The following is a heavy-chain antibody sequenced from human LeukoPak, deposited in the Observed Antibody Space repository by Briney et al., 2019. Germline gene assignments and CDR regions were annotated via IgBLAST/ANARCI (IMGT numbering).Heavy chain of an antibody. Sequence: SETLSLTCTVSGGSISSSSYYWGWIRQPPGKGLEWIGSIYYSGSTYYNPSLKSRVTISVDTSKNQFSLKLSSVTAADTAVYYCAGHVKAAAEFDYWGQGTLVTVSS. CDR2: IYYSGST. J-gene: IGHJ4*02. CDR1: GGSISSSSYY. D-gene: IGHD6-13*01. V-gene: IGHV4-39*01. CDR3: AGHVKAAAEFDY.